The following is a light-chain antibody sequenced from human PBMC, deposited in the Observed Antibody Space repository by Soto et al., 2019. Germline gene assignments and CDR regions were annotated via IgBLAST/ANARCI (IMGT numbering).Light chain of an antibody. CDR2: RAS. CDR3: QQYNNWPLT. J-gene: IGKJ4*01. CDR1: QNIYSN. Sequence: IVMTQSPATLSVSPGERATLSCMASQNIYSNVAWYQQRPGQAPRLLIYRASTRAPGIPARFSGSGSGTEFTLTISSLQSEDFAVYYCQQYNNWPLTFGGGTKVDI. V-gene: IGKV3-15*01.